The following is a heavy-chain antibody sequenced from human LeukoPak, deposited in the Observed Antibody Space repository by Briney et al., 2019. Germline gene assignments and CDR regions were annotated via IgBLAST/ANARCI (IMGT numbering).Heavy chain of an antibody. Sequence: GGSLRLSCAASGFTLSSYAMSWVRQAPGKGLEWVSAISGSGGSTYYADSVKGRFTISRDNSKNTLYLQMNSLRAEDTAVYYCAAPSVNYYDSSGYPDYWGQGTLVTVSS. CDR1: GFTLSSYA. CDR3: AAPSVNYYDSSGYPDY. D-gene: IGHD3-22*01. V-gene: IGHV3-23*01. J-gene: IGHJ4*02. CDR2: ISGSGGST.